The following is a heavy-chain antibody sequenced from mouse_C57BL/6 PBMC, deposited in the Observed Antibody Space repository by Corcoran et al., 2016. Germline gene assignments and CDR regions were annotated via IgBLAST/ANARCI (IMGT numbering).Heavy chain of an antibody. Sequence: QIQLVQSGPELKKPGETVKISCKASGYTFTTYGMSWVKQAPGKGLKWMGWINTYSGVPTYADDFKGRVAFSLETSASTAYLQINNLKNEDTATYFCARERITTVVVPYAMDYWGQGTSVTVSS. CDR1: GYTFTTYG. D-gene: IGHD1-1*01. V-gene: IGHV9-3*01. CDR3: ARERITTVVVPYAMDY. CDR2: INTYSGVP. J-gene: IGHJ4*01.